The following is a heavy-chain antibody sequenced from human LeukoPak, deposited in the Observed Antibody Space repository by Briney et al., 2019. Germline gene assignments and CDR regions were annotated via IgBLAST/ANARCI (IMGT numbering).Heavy chain of an antibody. D-gene: IGHD3-10*01. CDR3: ARRVVYDGSGSYDY. V-gene: IGHV4-39*01. Sequence: SETLSLTCTVSGGSISSSSYYWGWIRQPPGKGLEWIGSIYYSGSTYYNPSLKSRVTISVDTSKNQFSLKLSSVTAADTAVYYCARRVVYDGSGSYDYWGQGTQVTVSS. CDR1: GGSISSSSYY. J-gene: IGHJ4*02. CDR2: IYYSGST.